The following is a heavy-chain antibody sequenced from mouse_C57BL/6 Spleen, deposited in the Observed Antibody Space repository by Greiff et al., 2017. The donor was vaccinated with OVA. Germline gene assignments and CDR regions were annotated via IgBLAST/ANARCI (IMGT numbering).Heavy chain of an antibody. D-gene: IGHD1-1*01. V-gene: IGHV10-1*01. CDR1: GFSFNTYA. CDR3: VGGSAAWFAY. CDR2: IRSKSNNYAT. J-gene: IGHJ3*01. Sequence: EVQLVESGGGLVQPKGSLKLSCAASGFSFNTYAMNWVRQAPGKGLEWVARIRSKSNNYATYYADSVKDRFTISRDDSESMLYLQMNNLKTEDTAMYYCVGGSAAWFAYWGQGTLVTVSA.